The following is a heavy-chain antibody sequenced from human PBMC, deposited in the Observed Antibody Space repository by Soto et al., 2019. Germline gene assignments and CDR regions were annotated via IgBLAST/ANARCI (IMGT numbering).Heavy chain of an antibody. CDR3: ARAYLGRLPRRADYYYAMDV. D-gene: IGHD1-26*01. Sequence: GGSLRLSCAASGFSFRDYDMHWVRQRKGKGLEWVSALGAARDPYYVGSVKGRFSVSRDSAQNSLFLQMNNLRVDDTAVYFCARAYLGRLPRRADYYYAMDVWGRGTTVTVSS. CDR1: GFSFRDYD. J-gene: IGHJ6*02. V-gene: IGHV3-13*05. CDR2: LGAARDP.